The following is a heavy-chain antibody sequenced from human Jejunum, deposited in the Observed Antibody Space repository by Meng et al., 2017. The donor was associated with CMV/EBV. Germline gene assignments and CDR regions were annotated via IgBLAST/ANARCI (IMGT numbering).Heavy chain of an antibody. CDR3: SPGAAVVPLANSYYSCMYF. Sequence: YSMNWVRQAPGKGLEWVSSISSSGSWIYYADSVRGRFSISRDNAKNSLYLPMNSLSATYPAISYCSPGAAVVPLANSYYSCMYFFGPLTTVTVSS. CDR2: ISSSGSWI. D-gene: IGHD2-2*01. V-gene: IGHV3-21*06. CDR1: YS. J-gene: IGHJ6*02.